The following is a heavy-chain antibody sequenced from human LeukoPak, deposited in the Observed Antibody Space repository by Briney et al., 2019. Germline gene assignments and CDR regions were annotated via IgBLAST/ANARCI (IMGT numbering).Heavy chain of an antibody. V-gene: IGHV3-23*01. Sequence: GGSLRLSCAASGFTFSSYAMSWVRQAPGKGLEWVSAISGSGGSTYYADSVKGRFTIARDNSKNTLYLQMNSLRAEDTAVYYCASYDFWSGYSTDYWGQGTLVTVSS. CDR3: ASYDFWSGYSTDY. CDR1: GFTFSSYA. D-gene: IGHD3-3*01. J-gene: IGHJ4*02. CDR2: ISGSGGST.